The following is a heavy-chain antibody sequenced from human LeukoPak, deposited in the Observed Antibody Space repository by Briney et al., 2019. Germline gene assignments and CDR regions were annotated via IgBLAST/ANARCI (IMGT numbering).Heavy chain of an antibody. CDR2: INHSGST. V-gene: IGHV4-34*01. D-gene: IGHD2-8*02. Sequence: SETLSLTCAVYGGSFSGYYWSWIRQPPGRGLEWIGEINHSGSTNYNPSLKSRVTISVDTSKNQFSLKLSSVTAADTAVYYCARSSTGDYEFDYWGQGTLVTVSS. J-gene: IGHJ4*02. CDR3: ARSSTGDYEFDY. CDR1: GGSFSGYY.